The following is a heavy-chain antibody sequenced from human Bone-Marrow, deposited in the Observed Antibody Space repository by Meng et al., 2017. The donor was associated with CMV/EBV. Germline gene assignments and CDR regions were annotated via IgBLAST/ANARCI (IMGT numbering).Heavy chain of an antibody. V-gene: IGHV3-53*01. CDR2: IYSGGTT. D-gene: IGHD1-7*01. Sequence: GESLKISCAASGFTVSYNYMSWVRQAPGKGLEWVSVIYSGGTTYYVDSVKGRFTISRDNSKNTLYLQMNSLRAEDTAVYYCARGDWNYGGDFWGQGTLVTVSS. J-gene: IGHJ4*02. CDR1: GFTVSYNY. CDR3: ARGDWNYGGDF.